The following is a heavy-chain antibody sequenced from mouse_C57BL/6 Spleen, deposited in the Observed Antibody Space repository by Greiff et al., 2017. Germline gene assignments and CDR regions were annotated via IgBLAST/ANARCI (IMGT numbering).Heavy chain of an antibody. CDR3: ARLGAYGSSSHWYFDV. Sequence: EVKLMESGGGLVKPGGSLKLSCAASGFTFSDYGMHWVRQAPEKGLEWVAYISSGSSTIYYADTVKGRFTISRDNAKNTLFLQMTSLRSEDTAMYYCARLGAYGSSSHWYFDVWGTGTTVTVSS. CDR2: ISSGSSTI. D-gene: IGHD1-1*01. V-gene: IGHV5-17*01. CDR1: GFTFSDYG. J-gene: IGHJ1*03.